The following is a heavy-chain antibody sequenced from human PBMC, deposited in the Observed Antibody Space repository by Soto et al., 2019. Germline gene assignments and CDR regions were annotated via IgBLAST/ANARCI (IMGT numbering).Heavy chain of an antibody. V-gene: IGHV3-23*01. CDR2: ISGSGGST. CDR3: AKLPAAQSYFDF. D-gene: IGHD2-2*01. J-gene: IGHJ4*02. CDR1: GFTFITYA. Sequence: EVQLLDSGGGLVQPGGSLRLSGAASGFTFITYAMSWVRQAPGKGLEWVSIISGSGGSTYYPDSVKGRFTISRDNSKNTLYLQMNSLRADDTAVYYCAKLPAAQSYFDFWGQGTLVTVSS.